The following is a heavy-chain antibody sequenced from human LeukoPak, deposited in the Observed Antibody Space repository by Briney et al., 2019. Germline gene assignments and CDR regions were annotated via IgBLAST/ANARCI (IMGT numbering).Heavy chain of an antibody. CDR2: IYGNGIT. Sequence: PSETLSLTCTVSGVSIISYYWSWIRQSAGQGLEWIGRIYGNGITDYNASLKSRVTMSLDTSRKQFSLRLTSVTAADTAVYYCARLKFYDSTGHYPGYYIDVWGKGTTVSVFS. D-gene: IGHD3-22*01. CDR3: ARLKFYDSTGHYPGYYIDV. V-gene: IGHV4-4*07. CDR1: GVSIISYY. J-gene: IGHJ6*03.